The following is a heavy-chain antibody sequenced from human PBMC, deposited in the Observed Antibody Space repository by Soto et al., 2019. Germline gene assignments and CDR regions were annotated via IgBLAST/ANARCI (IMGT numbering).Heavy chain of an antibody. D-gene: IGHD2-21*01. CDR1: GFTFSSYP. CDR3: AGGSAYSES. J-gene: IGHJ5*02. V-gene: IGHV3-30-3*01. CDR2: ISSDGDNK. Sequence: QVQLVESGGGVVQPGRSPRLSCAASGFTFSSYPMHWVRQVPGKGLEWVALISSDGDNKYYADSVRGRFPISRDNSNNTLYLHSQSLRADDTAVDYCAGGSAYSESWGRGTLVTVSS.